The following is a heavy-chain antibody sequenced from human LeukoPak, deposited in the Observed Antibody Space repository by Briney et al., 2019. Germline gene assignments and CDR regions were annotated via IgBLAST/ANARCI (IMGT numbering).Heavy chain of an antibody. V-gene: IGHV3-33*01. Sequence: PGGSLRLSCAASGFTFSSYGMHWVRQAPGKGLEWVAVIWDDGSNKYYADSVKGRFTISRDNSKNTLYLQMNSLRAEDTAVYYCAREYREHAYFDYWGQGTLVTVSS. CDR3: AREYREHAYFDY. CDR2: IWDDGSNK. D-gene: IGHD1-26*01. J-gene: IGHJ4*02. CDR1: GFTFSSYG.